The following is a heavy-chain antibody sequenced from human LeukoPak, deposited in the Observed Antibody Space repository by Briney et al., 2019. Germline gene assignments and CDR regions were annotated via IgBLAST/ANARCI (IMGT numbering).Heavy chain of an antibody. CDR3: AREYQGVPAAQGEKLFDY. CDR1: GGSISSGGYY. V-gene: IGHV4-30-4*08. Sequence: PSETLSLTCTVSGGSISSGGYYWSWIRQPPGKGLEWIGYIYYSGSTYYNPSLKSRVTISVDTSKNQFSLKLSSVTAADTAVYYCAREYQGVPAAQGEKLFDYWGQGTLVTVSS. D-gene: IGHD2-2*01. J-gene: IGHJ4*02. CDR2: IYYSGST.